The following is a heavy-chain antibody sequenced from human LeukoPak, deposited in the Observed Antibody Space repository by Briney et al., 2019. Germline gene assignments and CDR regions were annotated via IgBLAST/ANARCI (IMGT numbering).Heavy chain of an antibody. CDR3: AKSRRAAAAGSFDY. CDR1: GFTFSSYA. D-gene: IGHD6-13*01. V-gene: IGHV3-30*04. J-gene: IGHJ4*02. Sequence: GGSLRLSCAASGFTFSSYAMHWVRQAPGKGLEWVAVISYDGSNKYYADSVKGRFTISRDNSKNTLYLQMNSLRAEDTAVYYCAKSRRAAAAGSFDYWGQGTLVTVSS. CDR2: ISYDGSNK.